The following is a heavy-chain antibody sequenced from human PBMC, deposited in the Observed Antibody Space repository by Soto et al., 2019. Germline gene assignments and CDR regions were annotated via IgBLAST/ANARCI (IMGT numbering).Heavy chain of an antibody. D-gene: IGHD3-3*01. Sequence: GASVKVSCKASGGTFSSYAISWVRQAPGQGLEWMGGIIPIFGTANYAQKFQGRVTITADESTSTAYMELSSLRSEDTAVYYCARGVFSLLRFWDPTAAPIDYSGQGTLVTVSS. J-gene: IGHJ4*02. V-gene: IGHV1-69*13. CDR1: GGTFSSYA. CDR2: IIPIFGTA. CDR3: ARGVFSLLRFWDPTAAPIDY.